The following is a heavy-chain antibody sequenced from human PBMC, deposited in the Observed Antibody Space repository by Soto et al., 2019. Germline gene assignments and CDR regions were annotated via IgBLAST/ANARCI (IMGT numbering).Heavy chain of an antibody. Sequence: QVQLVQSGAEVKKPGSSVKVSCKASGGTFSSYAISWVRQAPGQGLEWMGGIIPIFGTANYAQKFQGRVTITSDESTSRADMGVSRLRSEDTAVYYCARVVAAGDFYYSYGMDVWGQGTTVTVSS. CDR1: GGTFSSYA. D-gene: IGHD6-13*01. CDR2: IIPIFGTA. CDR3: ARVVAAGDFYYSYGMDV. J-gene: IGHJ6*02. V-gene: IGHV1-69*05.